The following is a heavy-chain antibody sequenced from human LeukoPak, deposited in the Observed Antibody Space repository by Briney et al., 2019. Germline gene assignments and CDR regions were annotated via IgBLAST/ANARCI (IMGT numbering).Heavy chain of an antibody. D-gene: IGHD2-2*01. CDR3: ARGGYCSSTSCFLIDP. J-gene: IGHJ5*02. Sequence: GGSLRLSCVVSGFTFSAYSMNWVRQAPGKGLEWVSYIRSSSSGIYYADSVKGRFTISRDNAKNTLYLQMNSLRAEDTAVYYCARGGYCSSTSCFLIDPWGQGTLVTVSS. CDR1: GFTFSAYS. CDR2: IRSSSSGI. V-gene: IGHV3-48*04.